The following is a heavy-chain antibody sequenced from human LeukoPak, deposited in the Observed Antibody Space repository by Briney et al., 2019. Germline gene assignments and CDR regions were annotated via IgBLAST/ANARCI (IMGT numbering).Heavy chain of an antibody. CDR3: ARGRIQLWPNFDY. CDR1: GGSFSGYY. V-gene: IGHV4-34*01. J-gene: IGHJ4*02. D-gene: IGHD5-18*01. Sequence: SETLSLTCAVYGGSFSGYYWSWIRQPPGKGLEWIGEINHSGSINYNPSLKSRVTISVDTSKNQFSLKLSSVTAADTAVYYCARGRIQLWPNFDYWGQGTLVTVSS. CDR2: INHSGSI.